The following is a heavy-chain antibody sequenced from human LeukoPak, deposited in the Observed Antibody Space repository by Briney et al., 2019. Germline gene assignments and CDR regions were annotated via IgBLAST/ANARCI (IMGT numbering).Heavy chain of an antibody. CDR2: ISSSGGSS. D-gene: IGHD5-18*01. Sequence: GGSLRLSCAASGFTFSSYAMSWVRQAPGKGLEWVSTISSSGGSSYYADSVKGRFTISRDNSKNTLYLQMNSLRAEDTAVYYCARALGYSYGRREFDYWGQGTLVTVSS. CDR1: GFTFSSYA. V-gene: IGHV3-23*01. CDR3: ARALGYSYGRREFDY. J-gene: IGHJ4*02.